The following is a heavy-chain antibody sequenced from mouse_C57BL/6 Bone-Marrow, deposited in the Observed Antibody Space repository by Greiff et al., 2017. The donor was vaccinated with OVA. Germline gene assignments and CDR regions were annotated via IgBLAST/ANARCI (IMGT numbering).Heavy chain of an antibody. CDR2: IDPEDGET. J-gene: IGHJ4*01. D-gene: IGHD2-5*01. Sequence: EVQLQQSGAELVKPGASVKLSCTASGFNIKDYYMHWAKQRTEQGLEWIGRIDPEDGETKYAPKFQGKATITADTSSNTAYLQLSSLTSEDTAVYYCSRSNFYSNYVDAMDYWGQGTSVTVSS. CDR3: SRSNFYSNYVDAMDY. CDR1: GFNIKDYY. V-gene: IGHV14-2*01.